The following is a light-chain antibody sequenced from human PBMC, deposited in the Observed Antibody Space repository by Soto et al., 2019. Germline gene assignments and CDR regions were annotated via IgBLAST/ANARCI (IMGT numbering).Light chain of an antibody. J-gene: IGKJ1*01. CDR2: KAS. CDR1: QSISSW. Sequence: DIKMNQSPSTLSASVGDRVTITCRASQSISSWLAWYQQKPGKAPKLLIYKASSLESGVPSRFSGSGSGTEFTLTISSLQPDDFATYYCQQYNSYRAFGQGTKVDI. CDR3: QQYNSYRA. V-gene: IGKV1-5*03.